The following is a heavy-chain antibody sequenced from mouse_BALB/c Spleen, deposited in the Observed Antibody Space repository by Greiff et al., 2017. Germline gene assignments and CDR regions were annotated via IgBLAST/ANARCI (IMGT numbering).Heavy chain of an antibody. CDR1: GFTFSDFY. V-gene: IGHV7-1*02. CDR2: SRNKANDYTT. CDR3: ARDSYYGAMDY. D-gene: IGHD1-1*02. J-gene: IGHJ4*01. Sequence: EVNVVESGGGLVQPGGSLRLSCATSGFTFSDFYMEWVRQPPGKRLEWIAASRNKANDYTTEYSASVKGRFIVSRDTSQSILYLQMNALRAEDTAIYYCARDSYYGAMDYWGQGTSVTVSS.